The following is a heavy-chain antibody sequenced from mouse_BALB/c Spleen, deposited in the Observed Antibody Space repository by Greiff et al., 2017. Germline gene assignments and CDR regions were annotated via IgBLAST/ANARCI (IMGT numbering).Heavy chain of an antibody. J-gene: IGHJ4*01. CDR2: IYPYNGGT. Sequence: VQLQQSGPELVKPGASVKISCKASGYTFTDYNMHWVKQSHGKSLEWIGYIYPYNGGTGYNQKFKSKATLTVDNSSSTAYMELRSLTSEDSAVYYCARGAYYGNRYAMDYWGQGTSVTVSS. CDR3: ARGAYYGNRYAMDY. V-gene: IGHV1S29*02. D-gene: IGHD2-10*01. CDR1: GYTFTDYN.